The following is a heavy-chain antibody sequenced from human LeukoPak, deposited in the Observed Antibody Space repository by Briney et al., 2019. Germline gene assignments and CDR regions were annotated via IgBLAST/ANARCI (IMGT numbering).Heavy chain of an antibody. Sequence: GGSLRLSCAASGFTFDDYTMHWVRQAPGKGLEWVSLISWDGGSTYYADSVKGRFTISRDNSKNSLYLQMNSLRTEDTALYYCARSSYDSSGYFPLPLGLWGQGTLVTVSS. V-gene: IGHV3-43*01. CDR2: ISWDGGST. D-gene: IGHD3-22*01. J-gene: IGHJ4*02. CDR1: GFTFDDYT. CDR3: ARSSYDSSGYFPLPLGL.